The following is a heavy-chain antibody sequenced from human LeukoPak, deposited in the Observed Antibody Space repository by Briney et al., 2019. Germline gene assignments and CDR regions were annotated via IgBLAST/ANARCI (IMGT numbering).Heavy chain of an antibody. Sequence: ASVKVSCKASGYTFTSYGISWVRQAPGQGLEWMGWISAYNGNTNYAQKLQGRATMTTDTSTSTAYMELRSLRSDDTAVYYCASPLSRVGYAFDIWGQGTMVTVSS. V-gene: IGHV1-18*01. CDR2: ISAYNGNT. D-gene: IGHD2-15*01. J-gene: IGHJ3*02. CDR1: GYTFTSYG. CDR3: ASPLSRVGYAFDI.